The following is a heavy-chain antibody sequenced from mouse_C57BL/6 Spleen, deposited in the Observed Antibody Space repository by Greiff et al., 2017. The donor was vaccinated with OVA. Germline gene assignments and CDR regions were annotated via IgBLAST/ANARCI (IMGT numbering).Heavy chain of an antibody. V-gene: IGHV5-17*01. CDR1: GFTFSDYG. Sequence: EVMLVESGGGLVKPGGSLKLSCAASGFTFSDYGMHWVRQAPEKGLEWVAYISSGSSTIYYADTVKGRFTISRDNAKNTLFLQMTSLRSEDTAMYYCARQLGGGLDYWGQGTTLTVSS. CDR3: ARQLGGGLDY. CDR2: ISSGSSTI. D-gene: IGHD3-1*01. J-gene: IGHJ2*01.